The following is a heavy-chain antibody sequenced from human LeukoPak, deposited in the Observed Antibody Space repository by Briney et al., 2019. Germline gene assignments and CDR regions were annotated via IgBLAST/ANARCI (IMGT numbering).Heavy chain of an antibody. Sequence: PGGSLRLSCAASGSTVSSNYMSWVRQAPGKGLEWVSVIYSGGSTYYADSVKGRFTISRDNSKNTLYLQMNSLRAEDTAVYYCARGSPRYCSSTSCANSWFDPWGQGTLVTVSS. D-gene: IGHD2-2*01. CDR3: ARGSPRYCSSTSCANSWFDP. CDR2: IYSGGST. J-gene: IGHJ5*02. CDR1: GSTVSSNY. V-gene: IGHV3-53*01.